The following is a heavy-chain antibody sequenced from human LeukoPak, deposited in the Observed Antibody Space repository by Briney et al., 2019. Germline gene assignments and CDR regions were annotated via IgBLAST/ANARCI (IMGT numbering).Heavy chain of an antibody. D-gene: IGHD1-26*01. Sequence: GASVKVSCKASGYTFTGYYMHWVRQAPGQGLEWMGWINPNSGGTNYAQKFQGRVTMTRDTSISTACMELSRLRSDDTAVYYCARAKWELLRTWFDPWGQGTLVIVSS. V-gene: IGHV1-2*02. CDR3: ARAKWELLRTWFDP. CDR2: INPNSGGT. CDR1: GYTFTGYY. J-gene: IGHJ5*02.